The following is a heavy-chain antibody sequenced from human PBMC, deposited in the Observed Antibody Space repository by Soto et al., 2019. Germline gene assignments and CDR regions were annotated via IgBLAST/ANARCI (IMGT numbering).Heavy chain of an antibody. V-gene: IGHV4-4*02. D-gene: IGHD2-15*01. CDR2: IYHSGST. J-gene: IGHJ6*03. CDR1: SGSISSSNW. CDR3: ARGRGANPYYYYYMDV. Sequence: SETLSLTCAVSSGSISSSNWWSWVRQPPGKGLEWIGEIYHSGSTNYNPSLKSRVTISVDKSKNQFSLKLSSVTAADTAVYYCARGRGANPYYYYYMDVWGKGTTVTVSS.